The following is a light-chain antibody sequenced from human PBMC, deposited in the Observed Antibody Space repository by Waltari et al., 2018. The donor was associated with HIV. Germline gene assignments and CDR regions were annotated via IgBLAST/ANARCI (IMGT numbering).Light chain of an antibody. J-gene: IGLJ3*02. V-gene: IGLV1-44*01. CDR1: SPNIGSNL. CDR3: AAWDDSLNAWV. Sequence: QSVLTQPPSASGTPGQRLSLPRSGSSPNIGSNLAKWYQQLPGTAPKLLIYSKNQRPSGVPDRFSGSKSGTSASLAISGLQSEDEADYYCAAWDDSLNAWVFGGGTKLTVL. CDR2: SKN.